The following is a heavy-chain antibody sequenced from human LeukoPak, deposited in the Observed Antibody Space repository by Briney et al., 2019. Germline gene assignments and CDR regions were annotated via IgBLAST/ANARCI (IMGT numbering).Heavy chain of an antibody. CDR1: GGTFSSYA. CDR2: INPSGGST. J-gene: IGHJ4*02. V-gene: IGHV1-46*01. Sequence: ASVKVSCKASGGTFSSYAISWVRQAPGQGLEWMGIINPSGGSTSYAQKFQGRVTMTRDTSTSTVYMELSSLRSEDTAVYYCASTGYSSGWHFDYWGQGTLVTVSS. CDR3: ASTGYSSGWHFDY. D-gene: IGHD6-19*01.